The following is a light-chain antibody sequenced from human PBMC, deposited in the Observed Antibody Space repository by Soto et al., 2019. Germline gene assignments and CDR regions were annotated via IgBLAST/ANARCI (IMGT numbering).Light chain of an antibody. CDR2: DNN. CDR1: SSNIGAGYD. CDR3: QSYDSSLSSWV. V-gene: IGLV1-40*01. J-gene: IGLJ3*02. Sequence: QSVLTQPPSVSGAPGQRVTISCTGSSSNIGAGYDVHWYQQLPGTAPKLLIYDNNNRPSGVPDRFSGSKSGTSASLAITGLQAEDEADYYCQSYDSSLSSWVFGGGPKVTVL.